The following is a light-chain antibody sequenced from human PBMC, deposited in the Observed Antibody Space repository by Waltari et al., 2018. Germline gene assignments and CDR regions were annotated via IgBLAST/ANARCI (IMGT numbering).Light chain of an antibody. V-gene: IGKV1-39*01. CDR3: QQNYGTPLT. CDR1: ENVNNY. CDR2: KAS. Sequence: DIQMTQSPSSLSASVGDRVTITCRASENVNNYLNWYQQKPGKAPKLLIYKASTLQSGVPSRFSGSGSGTDYTFTISSLQSEDVATYYCQQNYGTPLTFGGGTKVEIK. J-gene: IGKJ4*01.